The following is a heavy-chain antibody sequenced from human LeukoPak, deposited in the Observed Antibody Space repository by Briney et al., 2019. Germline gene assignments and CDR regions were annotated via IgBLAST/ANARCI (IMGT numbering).Heavy chain of an antibody. CDR1: GYTFTGYY. J-gene: IGHJ4*02. V-gene: IGHV1-2*02. Sequence: ASVKVSCKASGYTFTGYYMHWVRQAPGQGLECMGWINPNRGGTNFAQKFQGRVAMTRDTSITTAYMELRRLRSDDTAVYYCARTPVIIAARPFDYWGQGTLVTVSS. D-gene: IGHD6-6*01. CDR2: INPNRGGT. CDR3: ARTPVIIAARPFDY.